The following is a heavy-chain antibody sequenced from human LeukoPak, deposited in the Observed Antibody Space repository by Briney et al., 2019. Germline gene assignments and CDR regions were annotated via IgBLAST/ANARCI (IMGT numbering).Heavy chain of an antibody. D-gene: IGHD1-26*01. J-gene: IGHJ5*02. V-gene: IGHV1-69*05. Sequence: SVKVSCKASGRTFSSYSISWVRQPPGQGLEWMGGIIPIFGTANYAQKFQGRVTITTDESTSTAYMELSSLRSEDTAVYYCARDYPPNSGSYSARYNWFDPWGQGTLVTVSS. CDR1: GRTFSSYS. CDR2: IIPIFGTA. CDR3: ARDYPPNSGSYSARYNWFDP.